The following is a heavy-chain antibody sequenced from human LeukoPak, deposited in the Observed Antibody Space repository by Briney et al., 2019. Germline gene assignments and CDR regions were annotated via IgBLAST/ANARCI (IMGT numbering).Heavy chain of an antibody. Sequence: SQTLSLTCTVSGGSISSGDYYWSWIRQPPGKGLEWIGYIYYSGSTYYNPSLKSRVTISVDTSKNQFSLKLSSVTVADTAVYYCARAPQTPDSSGWFDAFDIWGQGTMVTVSS. CDR3: ARAPQTPDSSGWFDAFDI. J-gene: IGHJ3*02. CDR1: GGSISSGDYY. D-gene: IGHD6-19*01. CDR2: IYYSGST. V-gene: IGHV4-30-4*08.